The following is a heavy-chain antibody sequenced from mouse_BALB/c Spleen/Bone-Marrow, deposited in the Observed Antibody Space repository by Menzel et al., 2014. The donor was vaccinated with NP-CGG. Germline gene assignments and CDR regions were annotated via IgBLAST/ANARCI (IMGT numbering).Heavy chain of an antibody. Sequence: QVQLQQSGAELVRPGASVKVSCKASGYTFTRYWINWVKQRPGQGLEWIGNIYPSDSYTNYDQNFKDKATLTVYKSSRTAYIQLSSPTSEDSAVYYCTRQYGNFYAMDYWGQGTSVTVSS. CDR2: IYPSDSYT. D-gene: IGHD2-10*02. CDR3: TRQYGNFYAMDY. V-gene: IGHV1-69*02. J-gene: IGHJ4*01. CDR1: GYTFTRYW.